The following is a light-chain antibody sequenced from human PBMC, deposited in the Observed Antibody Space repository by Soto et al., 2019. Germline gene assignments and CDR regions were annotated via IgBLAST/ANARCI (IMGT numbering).Light chain of an antibody. V-gene: IGKV3-20*01. Sequence: EIVLTQSPGTLSLSPGERATVSCKTSQSISNDYLAWYRQNPGQAPRLLIYGAFHSAGGIPDRFSGSGSGTDFTLTISRLEPEDVAVYYCQQYGSSPRTFGQGTKVEIK. CDR1: QSISNDY. J-gene: IGKJ2*01. CDR3: QQYGSSPRT. CDR2: GAF.